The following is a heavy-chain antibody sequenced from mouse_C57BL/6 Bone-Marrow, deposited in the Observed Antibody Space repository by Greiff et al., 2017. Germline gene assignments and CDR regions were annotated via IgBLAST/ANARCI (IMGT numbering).Heavy chain of an antibody. J-gene: IGHJ3*01. Sequence: VQRVESGPGLVAPSQSLSITCTVSGFSLTSYAISWVRQPPGKGLEWLGVIWTGGGTNYNSALKSRLSISKDNSKSQVFLKMNSLQTDDTARYXCARLDSSGFAWFAYWGQGTLVTVSA. V-gene: IGHV2-9-1*01. CDR2: IWTGGGT. CDR1: GFSLTSYA. CDR3: ARLDSSGFAWFAY. D-gene: IGHD3-2*02.